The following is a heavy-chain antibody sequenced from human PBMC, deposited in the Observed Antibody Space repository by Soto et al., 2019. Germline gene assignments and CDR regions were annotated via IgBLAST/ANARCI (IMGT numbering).Heavy chain of an antibody. CDR2: ISYDGSNK. V-gene: IGHV3-30*18. CDR3: AKERSPEDYFDY. Sequence: GGSLRLSCAASGFTFSSYGMHWVRQAPGKGLEWVAVISYDGSNKYYADSVKGRFTISRDNSKNTLYLQMNSLRAEDTAVYYCAKERSPEDYFDYWGQGTLVPVYS. J-gene: IGHJ4*02. CDR1: GFTFSSYG.